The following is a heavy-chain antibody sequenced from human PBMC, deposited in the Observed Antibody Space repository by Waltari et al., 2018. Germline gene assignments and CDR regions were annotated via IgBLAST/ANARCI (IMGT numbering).Heavy chain of an antibody. D-gene: IGHD4-17*01. CDR1: GGSISSHS. V-gene: IGHV4-59*11. CDR3: ARGGGDPQNLDY. Sequence: QVQLQESGPGLVKPSETLSLTCTVSGGSISSHSWSWIRQPPGKGLEWIGYIYYSGSTNYNPSLKSRVTISVDTSKNQFSLKLSSVTAADTAVYYCARGGGDPQNLDYWGQGTLVTVSS. J-gene: IGHJ4*02. CDR2: IYYSGST.